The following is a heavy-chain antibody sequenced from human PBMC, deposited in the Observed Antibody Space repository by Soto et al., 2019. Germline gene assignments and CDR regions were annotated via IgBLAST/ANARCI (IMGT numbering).Heavy chain of an antibody. CDR3: ARGVVVPAASGMYNWFDP. D-gene: IGHD2-2*01. CDR2: IYYSGST. V-gene: IGHV4-31*03. CDR1: GGSISSGGYY. J-gene: IGHJ5*02. Sequence: SETLSLTCTVSGGSISSGGYYWSWIRQHPGKGLEWIGYIYYSGSTYYNPSLKSRVTISVDTSKNQFSLKLSSVTAADTAVYYCARGVVVPAASGMYNWFDPWGQGTLVTVSS.